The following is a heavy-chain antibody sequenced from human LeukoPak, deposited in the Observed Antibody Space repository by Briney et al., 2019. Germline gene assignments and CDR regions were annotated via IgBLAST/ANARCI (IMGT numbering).Heavy chain of an antibody. CDR2: ISAYNGNT. D-gene: IGHD2-2*01. CDR1: GYTFTSYG. J-gene: IGHJ5*02. CDR3: AVVPAAPIDRFDP. Sequence: ASVKVSCKASGYTFTSYGISWVRQAPGQGLEWMGWISAYNGNTNYAQKLQGRVTMTTDTSTGTAYMELRSLRSDDTAVYYCAVVPAAPIDRFDPWGQGTLVTVSS. V-gene: IGHV1-18*01.